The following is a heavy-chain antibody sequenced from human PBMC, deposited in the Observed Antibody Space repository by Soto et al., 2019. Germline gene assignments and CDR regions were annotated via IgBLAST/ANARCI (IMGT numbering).Heavy chain of an antibody. CDR2: TSPYNGNT. CDR1: GYTFTSYG. Sequence: QVPLVQSGAEVKKPGASVKVSCKASGYTFTSYGISWVRQAPGQGLEWMGGTSPYNGNTNYAQKLQGRVTMTTDTSRSRGYMALRSLRSDGTAVYYCARDLGWELFHFDDSGQGTLVTVSS. J-gene: IGHJ4*02. CDR3: ARDLGWELFHFDD. D-gene: IGHD1-26*01. V-gene: IGHV1-18*01.